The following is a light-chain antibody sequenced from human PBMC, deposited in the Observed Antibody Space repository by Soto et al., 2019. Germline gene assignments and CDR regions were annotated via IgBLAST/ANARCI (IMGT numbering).Light chain of an antibody. CDR2: GAS. V-gene: IGKV3-15*01. J-gene: IGKJ1*01. CDR3: QQYDSSPRT. CDR1: QSVGND. Sequence: EIVMTQSPATLSVSPGERATLSCRASQSVGNDLAWYQQKPGQAPRLLIYGASTRATGIPARFSGSGSWTEFTLTINRLEPEDFAVYYCQQYDSSPRTFGQGTKVE.